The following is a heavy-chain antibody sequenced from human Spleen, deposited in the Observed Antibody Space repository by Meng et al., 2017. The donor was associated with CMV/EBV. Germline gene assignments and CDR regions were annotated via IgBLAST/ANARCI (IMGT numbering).Heavy chain of an antibody. Sequence: ASVKVSCKASGYTFTSYYIHWVRQAPGQGLEWMGIINPSGGSTNYAQKFQGRVTMTRNTSISTAYMELSSLRSEDTAVYYCATDTTRYDSSGYPYAFDIWGQGTMVTVSS. D-gene: IGHD3-22*01. J-gene: IGHJ3*02. CDR1: GYTFTSYY. CDR2: INPSGGST. CDR3: ATDTTRYDSSGYPYAFDI. V-gene: IGHV1-46*01.